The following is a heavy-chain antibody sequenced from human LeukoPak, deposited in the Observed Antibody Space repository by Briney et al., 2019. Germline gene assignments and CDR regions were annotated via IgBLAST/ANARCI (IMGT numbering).Heavy chain of an antibody. J-gene: IGHJ6*03. CDR2: IYYSGTT. CDR1: GGSISSSSYY. V-gene: IGHV4-39*07. CDR3: ARDLSATIFSRYIDV. Sequence: SETLSLTCTVSGGSISSSSYYWAWLRQPPGRGLEWIGSIYYSGTTFYNPSLKSRVTISVDASKNQLSLTLTSVTAADTALYYCARDLSATIFSRYIDVWGKGATVTVSS. D-gene: IGHD2/OR15-2a*01.